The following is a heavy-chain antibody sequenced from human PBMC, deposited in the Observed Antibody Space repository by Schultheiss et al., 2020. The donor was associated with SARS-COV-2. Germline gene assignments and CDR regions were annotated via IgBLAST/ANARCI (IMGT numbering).Heavy chain of an antibody. J-gene: IGHJ6*02. CDR2: ISSSSSYI. Sequence: GGSLRLSCAASGFTFSSYSMNWVRQAPGKGLEWVSSISSSSSYIYYADSVKGRFTISRDNSKNTLYLQMNSLRAEDTAVYYCARDRGTYYYGSGTGGMDVWGQGTTVTVSS. CDR1: GFTFSSYS. D-gene: IGHD3-10*01. V-gene: IGHV3-21*01. CDR3: ARDRGTYYYGSGTGGMDV.